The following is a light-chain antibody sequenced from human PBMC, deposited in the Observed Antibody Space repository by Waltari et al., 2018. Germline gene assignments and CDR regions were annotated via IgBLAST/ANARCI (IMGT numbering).Light chain of an antibody. J-gene: IGLJ3*02. CDR3: YSYAGSANGV. V-gene: IGLV2-23*02. CDR1: SSDVRGYNL. CDR2: GVT. Sequence: QSALTQPASVSGSPGQSITISCTGTSSDVRGYNLVSWYQQHPDEAPKLVIYGVTKRPSGVSDRFSCSKSGNTASLTISGLQAEYEADYYCYSYAGSANGVFGGGTTLTVL.